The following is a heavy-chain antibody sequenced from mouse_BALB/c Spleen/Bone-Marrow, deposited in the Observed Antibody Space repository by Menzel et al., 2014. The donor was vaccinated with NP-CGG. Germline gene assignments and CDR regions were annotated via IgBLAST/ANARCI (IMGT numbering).Heavy chain of an antibody. CDR1: GYAFTNYN. Sequence: EVQLQQSGPELVKPGASVKVSCKASGYAFTNYNMNWVKQSHGKSLEWIGYIDPYSGGTNYNQKFRGKATLTVDKSSSTAYMHLNSLTSEDSAVYYCSRGGLAYFDYWGQGTTLTVSS. V-gene: IGHV1S135*01. CDR2: IDPYSGGT. CDR3: SRGGLAYFDY. J-gene: IGHJ2*01. D-gene: IGHD3-3*01.